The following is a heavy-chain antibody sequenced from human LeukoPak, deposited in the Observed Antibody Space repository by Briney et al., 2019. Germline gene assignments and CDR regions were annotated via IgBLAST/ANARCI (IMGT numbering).Heavy chain of an antibody. CDR3: AREAYGYYFDY. J-gene: IGHJ4*02. CDR2: IYRSGNT. CDR1: RFTVNNYY. V-gene: IGHV3-53*01. D-gene: IGHD3-10*01. Sequence: GGSLRLSCAASRFTVNNYYMTWVRQAPGKGLEWVSVIYRSGNTYYSDSVKGRFTISRDTSKNTLYLQMNSLRGEHTAVYYCAREAYGYYFDYWGQGTLVTVSS.